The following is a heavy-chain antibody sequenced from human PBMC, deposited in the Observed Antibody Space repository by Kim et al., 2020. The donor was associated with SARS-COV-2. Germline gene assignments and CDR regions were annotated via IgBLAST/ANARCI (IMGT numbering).Heavy chain of an antibody. V-gene: IGHV5-51*01. J-gene: IGHJ4*02. CDR3: ARTLGSGSYHPLDY. D-gene: IGHD3-10*01. Sequence: SPSFQGQVTISADKSISTAYLQWSGLKASDTAMYYCARTLGSGSYHPLDYWGQGTLVTVSS.